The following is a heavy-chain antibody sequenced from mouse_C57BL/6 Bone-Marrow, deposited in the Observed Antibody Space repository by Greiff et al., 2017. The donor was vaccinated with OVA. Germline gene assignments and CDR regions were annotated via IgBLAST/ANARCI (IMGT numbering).Heavy chain of an antibody. D-gene: IGHD3-1*01. J-gene: IGHJ4*01. CDR3: ARSSRCAMDY. CDR2: ISSGGSYT. CDR1: GFPFSSYG. V-gene: IGHV5-6*01. Sequence: EVQLMESGGDLVKPGGSLKLSCAASGFPFSSYGMSWVRQTPDKRLEWVATISSGGSYTYYPDSVKGRFNISRDNAKNTLYLQMSSLKSEDTAMYYYARSSRCAMDYWGQGTSVTVSS.